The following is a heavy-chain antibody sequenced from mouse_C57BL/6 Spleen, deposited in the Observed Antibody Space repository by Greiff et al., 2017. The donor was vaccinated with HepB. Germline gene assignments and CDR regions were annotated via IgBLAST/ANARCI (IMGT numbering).Heavy chain of an antibody. CDR1: GFTFSSYA. V-gene: IGHV5-4*01. CDR2: ISDGGSYT. Sequence: DVQLVESGGGLVKPGGSLKLSCAASGFTFSSYAMSWVRQTPEKRLEWVATISDGGSYTYYPDNVKGRFTISRDNAKNNLYLQMSHLKSEDTAMYYCARDDGSSPFDYWGQGTTLTVSS. D-gene: IGHD1-1*01. CDR3: ARDDGSSPFDY. J-gene: IGHJ2*01.